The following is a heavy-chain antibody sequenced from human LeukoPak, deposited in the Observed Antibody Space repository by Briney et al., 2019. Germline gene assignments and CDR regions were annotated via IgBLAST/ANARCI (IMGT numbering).Heavy chain of an antibody. CDR2: IYYSGST. J-gene: IGHJ4*02. CDR3: ARQVAVAGFDY. V-gene: IGHV4-59*08. D-gene: IGHD6-19*01. Sequence: PSETLPLTCTVSGGSISSYYWSWIRQPPGKGLEWIGYIYYSGSTNYNPSLKSRVTISVDTSKNQFSLKLSSVTAADTAVYYCARQVAVAGFDYWGQGTLVTVSS. CDR1: GGSISSYY.